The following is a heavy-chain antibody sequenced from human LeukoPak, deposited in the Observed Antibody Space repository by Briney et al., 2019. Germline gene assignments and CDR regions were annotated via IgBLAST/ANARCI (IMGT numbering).Heavy chain of an antibody. CDR2: IYRDGTT. J-gene: IGHJ5*02. CDR3: ASAGYASWFDP. D-gene: IGHD3-16*01. CDR1: RFAVSSNF. V-gene: IGHV3-53*04. Sequence: PGGSLKLSCTASRFAVSSNFMSWVRQAPGEGLEWVSTIYRDGTTYYADSVKGRFSISRHKSKSTLYLQMNSLRAEDTAVYYCASAGYASWFDPWGQGTLVTVSS.